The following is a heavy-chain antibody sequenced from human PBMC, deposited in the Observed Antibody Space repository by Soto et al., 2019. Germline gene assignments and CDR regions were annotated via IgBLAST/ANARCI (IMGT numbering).Heavy chain of an antibody. V-gene: IGHV3-53*04. Sequence: EVQLVESGGGLAQPGGSLRLSCAASGFTVSSNYMSWVRQAPGKGLEWVSVIYSGGSTYYADSVKGRFTISRHNSKNTLYLQMNSLRAEDTAVYYCARVSYFDWLLYFDYWGQGTLVTVSS. CDR1: GFTVSSNY. J-gene: IGHJ4*02. CDR2: IYSGGST. D-gene: IGHD3-9*01. CDR3: ARVSYFDWLLYFDY.